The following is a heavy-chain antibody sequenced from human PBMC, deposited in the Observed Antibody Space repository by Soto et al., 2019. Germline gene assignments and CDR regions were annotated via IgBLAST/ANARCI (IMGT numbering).Heavy chain of an antibody. CDR1: GFTFSDYY. CDR2: VSGSGSSI. Sequence: QVQLVESGGGLVKPGGSLRLSRAASGFTFSDYYMSWIRQAPGQGLEWVSYVSGSGSSIYYADSVKGRFTISRDNAKNSLYLQMNSLRAEDTAVYYCARVPKGVVVAANDYWGQGTLVTVSS. D-gene: IGHD2-15*01. CDR3: ARVPKGVVVAANDY. V-gene: IGHV3-11*01. J-gene: IGHJ4*02.